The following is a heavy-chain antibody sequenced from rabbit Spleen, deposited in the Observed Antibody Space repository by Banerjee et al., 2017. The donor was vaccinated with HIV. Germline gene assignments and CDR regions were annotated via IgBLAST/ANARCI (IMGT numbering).Heavy chain of an antibody. Sequence: QSLEESGGDLVKPGASLTLTCTASGVSFSSNHYMCWVRQAPGKGLEWIACIEGGSSVFSYFASWAKGRFTISKTSSTTVTLQMTSLTAADTATYFCARDPGSSFSTYGMDLWGPGTLVTVS. V-gene: IGHV1S40*01. CDR1: GVSFSSNHY. D-gene: IGHD8-1*01. CDR2: IEGGSSVFS. CDR3: ARDPGSSFSTYGMDL. J-gene: IGHJ6*01.